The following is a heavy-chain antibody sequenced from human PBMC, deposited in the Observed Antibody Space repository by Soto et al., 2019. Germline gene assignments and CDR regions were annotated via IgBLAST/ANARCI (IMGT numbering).Heavy chain of an antibody. CDR3: ARDLSGRSLTIDY. V-gene: IGHV3-33*01. CDR1: KFTFSTYG. D-gene: IGHD1-26*01. Sequence: QVQLVESGGGAVQPGRSLRLSCAASKFTFSTYGMHWVRQAPGKGLEWVAFIWYDGSNYFYADSVKGRFTISRDNSKNTLYLQMNIMRAEDTAVYYCARDLSGRSLTIDYWSQGTLVTVSS. J-gene: IGHJ4*02. CDR2: IWYDGSNY.